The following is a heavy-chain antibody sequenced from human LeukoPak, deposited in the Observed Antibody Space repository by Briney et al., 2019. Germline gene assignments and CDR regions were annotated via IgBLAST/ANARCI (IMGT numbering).Heavy chain of an antibody. D-gene: IGHD3-10*01. CDR3: TSELWFGETWVDY. CDR2: IRSKAYGGTT. Sequence: PGGSLRLSCTASGFTFGDYAMSWFRQAPGKGLEWVGFIRSKAYGGTTEYAASVKGRFTISRDDSKSIAYLQMNSLKTEDTAVYYCTSELWFGETWVDYWGQGTLVTVSS. J-gene: IGHJ4*02. CDR1: GFTFGDYA. V-gene: IGHV3-49*03.